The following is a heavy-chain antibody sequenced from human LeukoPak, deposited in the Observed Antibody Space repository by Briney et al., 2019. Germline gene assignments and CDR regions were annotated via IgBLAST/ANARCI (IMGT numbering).Heavy chain of an antibody. J-gene: IGHJ3*02. Sequence: NPSETLSLTCTVSGGSISSYYWSWIRQPPGKGLEWIGYIYYSGSTNYNPSLKSRVTISVDTSKNQFSLKLSSVTAADTAVYYCARGSSSSYHAFDIWGQGTMVTVSS. CDR1: GGSISSYY. V-gene: IGHV4-59*01. CDR3: ARGSSSSYHAFDI. CDR2: IYYSGST. D-gene: IGHD6-13*01.